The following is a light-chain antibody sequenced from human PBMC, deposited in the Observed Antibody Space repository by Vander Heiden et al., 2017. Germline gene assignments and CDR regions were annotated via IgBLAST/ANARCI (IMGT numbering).Light chain of an antibody. J-gene: IGLJ2*01. CDR2: EVS. V-gene: IGLV2-14*01. Sequence: QSALTQPASVSGSPGQSITISCTGTSSDVGGYNFVSWYQQHPDKAPKLMIYEVSNRPSGVSNRFSGSKSGNTASLTISGLQAEDEADYYCSSYTNNNNFVFGGGTKLTVL. CDR3: SSYTNNNNFV. CDR1: SSDVGGYNF.